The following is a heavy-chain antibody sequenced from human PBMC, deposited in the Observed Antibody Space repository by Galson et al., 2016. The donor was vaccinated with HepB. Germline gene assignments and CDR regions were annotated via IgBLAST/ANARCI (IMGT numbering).Heavy chain of an antibody. CDR2: IYYGGST. J-gene: IGHJ6*02. CDR3: ARGLIRPTAAGDYYHFGVDV. D-gene: IGHD2-21*02. V-gene: IGHV4-31*03. Sequence: TLSLTCTVSGGSISSGGYYWSWIRQHPGKGLEWIGYIYYGGSTYYSPSLKGRVTISVDTSKNQFSLQLSSVTAADTAVYYCARGLIRPTAAGDYYHFGVDVWGQGTTVAVSS. CDR1: GGSISSGGYY.